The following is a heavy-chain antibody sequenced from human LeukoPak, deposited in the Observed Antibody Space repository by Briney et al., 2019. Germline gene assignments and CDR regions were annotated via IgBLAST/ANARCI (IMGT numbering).Heavy chain of an antibody. J-gene: IGHJ4*02. V-gene: IGHV1-2*02. Sequence: GASVKVSCKASGYTFTGNYMHWVRQAPGQGLEWMGWINPNSGGTNYAQKFQGRVTMTRDTSISTAYMELSRLRSDDTAPYYCAREVGSSATPFDYWGQGTLVTVSS. CDR1: GYTFTGNY. CDR2: INPNSGGT. CDR3: AREVGSSATPFDY. D-gene: IGHD2-2*01.